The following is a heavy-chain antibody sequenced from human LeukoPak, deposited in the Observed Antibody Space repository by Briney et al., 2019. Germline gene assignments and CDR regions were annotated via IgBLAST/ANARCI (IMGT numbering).Heavy chain of an antibody. CDR1: TFSPSSYW. Sequence: GGSLRLSCAPSTFSPSSYWMNCVSHAPRKGLEWVAAIKQAGSQKHYVASVKGRFTISRDNAKNSAFLQIDSLRVEDTAVHYCQCAPTWGQGTLVTVSS. D-gene: IGHD4-17*01. V-gene: IGHV3-7*01. CDR3: QCAPT. J-gene: IGHJ4*02. CDR2: IKQAGSQK.